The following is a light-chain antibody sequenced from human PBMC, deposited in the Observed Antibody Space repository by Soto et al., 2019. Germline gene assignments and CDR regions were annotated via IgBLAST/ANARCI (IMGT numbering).Light chain of an antibody. V-gene: IGKV3-20*01. CDR1: QSISSTY. CDR2: GIS. CDR3: QQYGRSGT. Sequence: IVLTQSPGTLSLSPGERATLSCRASQSISSTYLAWYQQKPGQAPRLLIYGISSRATGIPDRFSGSGSGTDFTLTISRLEPEDFAVYYCQQYGRSGTFGQGTQVEIK. J-gene: IGKJ1*01.